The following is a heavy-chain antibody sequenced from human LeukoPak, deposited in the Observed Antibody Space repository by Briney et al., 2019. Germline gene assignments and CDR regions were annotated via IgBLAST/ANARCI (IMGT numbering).Heavy chain of an antibody. CDR1: GFNVSTKY. CDR2: IYSGGST. D-gene: IGHD4-17*01. J-gene: IGHJ4*02. V-gene: IGHV3-66*01. Sequence: GGSLRISCAASGFNVSTKYVNWVRQAQGKGLEWVSVIYSGGSTYYADSVKGRFTISRDNSKNTLYLQMNSLRAEDTAVYYCASTFYGDSPPYWGQGTLVTVSS. CDR3: ASTFYGDSPPY.